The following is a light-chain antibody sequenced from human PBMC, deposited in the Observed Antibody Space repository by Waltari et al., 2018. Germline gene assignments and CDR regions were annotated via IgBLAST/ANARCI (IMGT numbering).Light chain of an antibody. Sequence: DIQMTQSPSTLSASVGDRVTITCRASQNINTYLAWYQQKPGKAPKLLIYEASSLETGVPSRFSGRGSGTEFTLTIRSLQPDDFATYSCQQYNGYIYTFGQGTRLEI. CDR2: EAS. J-gene: IGKJ2*01. V-gene: IGKV1-5*03. CDR3: QQYNGYIYT. CDR1: QNINTY.